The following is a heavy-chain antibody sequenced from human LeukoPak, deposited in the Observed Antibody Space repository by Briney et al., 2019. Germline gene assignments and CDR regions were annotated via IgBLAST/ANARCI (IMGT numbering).Heavy chain of an antibody. CDR3: TRHEWTLLGLPGTRRDYPNIDV. J-gene: IGHJ6*01. CDR2: IFYNRNT. Sequence: SETLSLTCTVSGDSISTSSYFGGSIRQPPAEGLEWIGSIFYNRNTYLNPSPKSQLTISVDSSKNQFSLKMNFVTAADTAVYYCTRHEWTLLGLPGTRRDYPNIDVWGEGTTVIVYS. D-gene: IGHD5-24*01. CDR1: GDSISTSSYF. V-gene: IGHV4-39*01.